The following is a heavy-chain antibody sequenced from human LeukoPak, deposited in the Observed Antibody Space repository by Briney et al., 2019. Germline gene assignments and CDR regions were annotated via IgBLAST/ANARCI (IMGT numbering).Heavy chain of an antibody. CDR3: ASSYGDSTRFDY. D-gene: IGHD4-17*01. Sequence: GESLKISCKASGYSFTSYWIGWVRQMPGKGLEWMGIIYPGDSDTKYSPSFQGQVTISVDKSISAAYLQWSSLKASDTAMYYCASSYGDSTRFDYWGQGTLVTVSS. V-gene: IGHV5-51*01. CDR1: GYSFTSYW. J-gene: IGHJ4*02. CDR2: IYPGDSDT.